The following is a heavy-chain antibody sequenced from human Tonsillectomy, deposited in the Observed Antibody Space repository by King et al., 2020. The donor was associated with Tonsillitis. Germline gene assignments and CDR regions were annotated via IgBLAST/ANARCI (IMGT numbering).Heavy chain of an antibody. V-gene: IGHV3-7*03. D-gene: IGHD6-6*01. J-gene: IGHJ4*02. CDR3: ARDLRIAAR. CDR2: INQNGREE. Sequence: QLVQSGGGLVQPGGSLTLSCVASGFTFSDSWMNWVRLAPGKGLEWVANINQNGREEYYVDSVKGRFTISRVNTKNALYLQMNSLRAEDTAVYYCARDLRIAARRGQGTQVTVSS. CDR1: GFTFSDSW.